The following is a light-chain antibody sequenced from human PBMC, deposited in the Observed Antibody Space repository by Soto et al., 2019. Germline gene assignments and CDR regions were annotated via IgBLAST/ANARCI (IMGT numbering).Light chain of an antibody. CDR2: GAS. Sequence: EIELTQSPDTLSLSPGERATLYCRASQSVSKNYLAWYQQKPGQAPRLLIYGASNRATGIPDRFSGSGSGTFFPLTISSMAPELVAVDYWEPSGRLGKFGRGTKVDIK. CDR1: QSVSKNY. J-gene: IGKJ1*01. V-gene: IGKV3-20*01. CDR3: EPSGRLGK.